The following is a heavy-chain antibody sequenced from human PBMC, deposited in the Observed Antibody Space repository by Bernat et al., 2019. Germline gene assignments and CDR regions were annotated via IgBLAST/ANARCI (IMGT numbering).Heavy chain of an antibody. CDR1: GGSISSSSYY. Sequence: QLQLQESGPGLVKPSETLSLTCTVSGGSISSSSYYWGWIRQPPGKGLEWIGSIYYSGSTYYNPSLKSRVTISVDTSKNQFSLKLRSVTAADTAVYYCASGTAAGRQYYFDYWGQGTLVTVSS. V-gene: IGHV4-39*01. CDR3: ASGTAAGRQYYFDY. CDR2: IYYSGST. J-gene: IGHJ4*02. D-gene: IGHD6-13*01.